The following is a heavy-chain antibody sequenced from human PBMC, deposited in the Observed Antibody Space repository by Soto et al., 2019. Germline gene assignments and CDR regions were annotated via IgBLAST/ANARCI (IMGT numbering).Heavy chain of an antibody. D-gene: IGHD3-3*01. J-gene: IGHJ4*02. V-gene: IGHV1-46*01. CDR1: GYTFTSYY. CDR3: ARGTVTLFGVVTPPDY. Sequence: ASVKVSCKASGYTFTSYYMHWVRQAPGQGLEWMGIINPSGGSTSYAQKFQGRVTITRDTSTSTVYMELSSLESVDTAVYYCARGTVTLFGVVTPPDYWGQGTLVTVSS. CDR2: INPSGGST.